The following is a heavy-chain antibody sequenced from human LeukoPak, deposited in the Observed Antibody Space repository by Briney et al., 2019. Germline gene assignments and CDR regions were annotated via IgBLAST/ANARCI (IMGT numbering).Heavy chain of an antibody. Sequence: PGRSLRLSCAASGFTFDDYAMHWVRHAPGKGLEWVSGISWNSGSIGYADSVKGRFTISRDNAKNSLYLQMNSLRAEDTALYYCAKATVTTRYYYGMDVWGQGTTVTVSS. D-gene: IGHD4-17*01. CDR2: ISWNSGSI. V-gene: IGHV3-9*01. J-gene: IGHJ6*02. CDR3: AKATVTTRYYYGMDV. CDR1: GFTFDDYA.